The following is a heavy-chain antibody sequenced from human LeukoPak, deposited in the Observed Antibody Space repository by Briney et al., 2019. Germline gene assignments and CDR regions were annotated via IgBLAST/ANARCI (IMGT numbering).Heavy chain of an antibody. CDR3: ARPGYSSGWYLRAEYFQH. CDR1: GYTFTSYD. CDR2: MNPNSGNT. Sequence: ASVKVSCKASGYTFTSYDINWVRQATGQGLEWMGWMNPNSGNTGYAQKFQGRVTMTRNTSISTAYMELSSLRSEDTAVYYCARPGYSSGWYLRAEYFQHWGQGTLDTVSS. J-gene: IGHJ1*01. V-gene: IGHV1-8*01. D-gene: IGHD6-19*01.